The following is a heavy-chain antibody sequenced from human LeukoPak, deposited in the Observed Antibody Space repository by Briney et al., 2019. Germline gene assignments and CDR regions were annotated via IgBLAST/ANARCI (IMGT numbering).Heavy chain of an antibody. D-gene: IGHD3-9*01. CDR3: ARDHDILTSYLDY. CDR2: IIPIFGTA. J-gene: IGHJ4*02. Sequence: SVKVSCKASGGTFSSYAISWVRQAPGQGLEWMGGIIPIFGTANYAQKFQGRVTITTDESTSTAYMELSSLRSEDTAVYYCARDHDILTSYLDYWGQGTLVTVSS. CDR1: GGTFSSYA. V-gene: IGHV1-69*05.